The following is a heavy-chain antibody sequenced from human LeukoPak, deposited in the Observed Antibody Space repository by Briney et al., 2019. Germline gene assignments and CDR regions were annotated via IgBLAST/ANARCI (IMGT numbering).Heavy chain of an antibody. CDR2: ISAYNGNT. V-gene: IGHV1-18*01. CDR1: GYTFTSYG. CDR3: ARAYCSSTSCYRWSSTYDAFDI. J-gene: IGHJ3*02. D-gene: IGHD2-2*02. Sequence: RASVKVSCKASGYTFTSYGISWVRQAPGQGLEWMGWISAYNGNTNYAQKLQGRVTMTTDTSTSTAYMELRSLRSDDTAVYYCARAYCSSTSCYRWSSTYDAFDIWGQGTMVTVSS.